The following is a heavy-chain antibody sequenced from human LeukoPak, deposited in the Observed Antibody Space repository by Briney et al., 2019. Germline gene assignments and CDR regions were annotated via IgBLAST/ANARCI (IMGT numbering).Heavy chain of an antibody. V-gene: IGHV2-70*01. CDR3: ARISDGGNSFDY. CDR1: GFSLSTSGMC. D-gene: IGHD4-23*01. CDR2: IDWDDDK. J-gene: IGHJ4*02. Sequence: ESGPALVKPTQTLTLTCTFSGFSLSTSGMCVSWIRQPPGKALEWLALIDWDDDKYYSTSLKTRLTISEDASKNQVVLTMTNMDPVDTATYYCARISDGGNSFDYWGQGTLVTVSS.